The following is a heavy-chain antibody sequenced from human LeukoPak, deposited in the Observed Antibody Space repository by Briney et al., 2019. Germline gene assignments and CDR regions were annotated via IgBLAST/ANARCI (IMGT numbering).Heavy chain of an antibody. CDR1: GFTFSSNY. CDR3: ARDRAGSYAVG. CDR2: IYSGGST. V-gene: IGHV3-53*01. J-gene: IGHJ4*02. D-gene: IGHD1-26*01. Sequence: GGSLRLSCAASGFTFSSNYMSWVRQAPGEGLEWVSVIYSGGSTYYADSVKGRFTISRDNSKNTLYLQMNSLRAEDTAVYYCARDRAGSYAVGWGQGTLVTVSS.